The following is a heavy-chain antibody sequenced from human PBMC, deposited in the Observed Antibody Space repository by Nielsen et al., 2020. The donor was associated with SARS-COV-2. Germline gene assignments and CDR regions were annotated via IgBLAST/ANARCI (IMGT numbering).Heavy chain of an antibody. Sequence: WIRQPPGKGLEWIGEIYHSGSTNYNPSLKSRVTISVDKSKNQFSLKPSSVTAADTAVYYCARKLGYCSSTSCYPIYYYMDVWGKGTTVTVSS. CDR2: IYHSGST. V-gene: IGHV4-4*02. J-gene: IGHJ6*03. D-gene: IGHD2-2*01. CDR3: ARKLGYCSSTSCYPIYYYMDV.